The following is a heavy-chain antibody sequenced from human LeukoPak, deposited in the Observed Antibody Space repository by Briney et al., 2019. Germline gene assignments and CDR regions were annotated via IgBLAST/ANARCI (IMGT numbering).Heavy chain of an antibody. Sequence: ASVKVSCKASGYTFTSYGISWVRQAPGQGLEWMGWISAYNGNTNYAQKLQGRVTMTTDTSTSTAYMELSSLRSEDTAVYYCAGGTTLGLYYYYYYMDVWGKGTTVTVSS. V-gene: IGHV1-18*01. CDR1: GYTFTSYG. J-gene: IGHJ6*03. CDR2: ISAYNGNT. CDR3: AGGTTLGLYYYYYYMDV. D-gene: IGHD4-23*01.